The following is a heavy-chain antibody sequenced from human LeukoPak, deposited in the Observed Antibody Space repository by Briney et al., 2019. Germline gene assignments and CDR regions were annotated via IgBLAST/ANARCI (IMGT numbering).Heavy chain of an antibody. CDR2: IKQDGSEK. CDR3: AREGRGSYLGFDY. CDR1: GFTFSSYW. D-gene: IGHD1-26*01. Sequence: GGSLRLSCAASGFTFSSYWMSWVRQAPGKGLEWVANIKQDGSEKYYVDSVKGRFTISRDNAKNSLYLQMNSLRAEDTAVYYCAREGRGSYLGFDYWGQGTLVTVSS. J-gene: IGHJ4*02. V-gene: IGHV3-7*01.